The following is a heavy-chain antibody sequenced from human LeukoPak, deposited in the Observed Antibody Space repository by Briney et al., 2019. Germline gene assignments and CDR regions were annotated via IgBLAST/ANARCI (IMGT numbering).Heavy chain of an antibody. CDR1: GGTFSSYA. V-gene: IGHV1-69*13. D-gene: IGHD6-6*01. CDR2: IIPIFGTA. CDR3: ARDFGYSSSRGGFDP. J-gene: IGHJ5*02. Sequence: GASVKVSCKASGGTFSSYAISWVRQAPGQGLEWMGGIIPIFGTANYAQKFQGRVTITADESTSTACMELSSLRSEDTAVYYCARDFGYSSSRGGFDPRGQGTLVTVSS.